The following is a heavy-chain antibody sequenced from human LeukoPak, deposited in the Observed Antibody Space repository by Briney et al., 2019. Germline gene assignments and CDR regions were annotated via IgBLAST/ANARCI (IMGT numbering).Heavy chain of an antibody. J-gene: IGHJ6*03. V-gene: IGHV1-18*01. CDR1: GYTFTSYG. CDR3: ARGQWLQGAYYYYYMDV. Sequence: ASVKVSCKASGYTFTSYGISWLRQAPGQGLEWMGWISTYNGHTNYAQKLQGRVTMTTDTSTSTAYMELRSLRSDDTAVYYCARGQWLQGAYYYYYMDVWGKGTTVTVSS. D-gene: IGHD5-24*01. CDR2: ISTYNGHT.